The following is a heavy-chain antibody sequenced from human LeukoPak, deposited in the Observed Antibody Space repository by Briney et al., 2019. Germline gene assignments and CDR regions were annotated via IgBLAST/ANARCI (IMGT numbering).Heavy chain of an antibody. J-gene: IGHJ4*02. CDR2: INHSGST. Sequence: KPSETLSLTCAVYGGSFSGYYWSWIRQPPGKGLEWIGEINHSGSTNYNPSLKSRVTISVDTSKNQFSLKLSSVTAADTAVYYCARDPLQSHDDILTGHYWGQGTLVTVSS. CDR1: GGSFSGYY. D-gene: IGHD3-9*01. V-gene: IGHV4-34*01. CDR3: ARDPLQSHDDILTGHY.